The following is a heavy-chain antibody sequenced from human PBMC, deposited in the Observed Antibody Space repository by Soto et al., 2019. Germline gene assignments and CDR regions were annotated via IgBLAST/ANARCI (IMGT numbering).Heavy chain of an antibody. J-gene: IGHJ6*02. Sequence: GGSLRLSCEASGFTFSSYWMTWVRQAPGKGLEWVANIKQDGSEKYYVDSVKGRFTISRDSAKNSLYLQMNSLRAEDTAVYYCARVEGIRFLEWLSNYYYGMDVWGQGTTVTVSS. CDR1: GFTFSSYW. CDR2: IKQDGSEK. V-gene: IGHV3-7*05. D-gene: IGHD3-3*01. CDR3: ARVEGIRFLEWLSNYYYGMDV.